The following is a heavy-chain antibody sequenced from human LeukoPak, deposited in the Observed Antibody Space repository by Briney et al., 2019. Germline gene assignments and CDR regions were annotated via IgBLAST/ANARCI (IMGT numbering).Heavy chain of an antibody. Sequence: SETLSLTCAVYGGSFSGYYWSWIRQPPGKGLERSGEINHSGSTNYNPPPTSRVTISVDTSKNQFSLKLSSVTAAGTAVYYYARLPNLTGGFDPWGQGTLVTVSS. V-gene: IGHV4-34*01. D-gene: IGHD1-7*01. J-gene: IGHJ5*02. CDR3: ARLPNLTGGFDP. CDR1: GGSFSGYY. CDR2: INHSGST.